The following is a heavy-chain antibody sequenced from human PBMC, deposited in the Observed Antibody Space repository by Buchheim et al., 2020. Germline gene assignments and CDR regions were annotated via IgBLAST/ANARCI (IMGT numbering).Heavy chain of an antibody. Sequence: QVQLQQWGAGLLKPSETLSLTCAVYGGSFSGYYWSWIRQPPGKGLEWIGEINHSGSTNYNPSLKSRVTISVDTSNNQFSLKLSSVTAADTAVYYCARIYPGGSYYFDYWGQGTL. CDR3: ARIYPGGSYYFDY. CDR2: INHSGST. J-gene: IGHJ4*02. D-gene: IGHD1-26*01. V-gene: IGHV4-34*01. CDR1: GGSFSGYY.